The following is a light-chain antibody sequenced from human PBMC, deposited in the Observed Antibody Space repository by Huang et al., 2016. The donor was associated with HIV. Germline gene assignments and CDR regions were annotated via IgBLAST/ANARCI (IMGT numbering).Light chain of an antibody. J-gene: IGKJ2*01. Sequence: DIVMTQSPDSLAVSLGERATINCKSSRSLLYNSNNNNYLAWYQQRPGQPPNLLIYWASTRESGVPDRFSGSGSGADFNLTISSLQAEDVAVYYCQQYYTTPYTFGQGTKLEIK. CDR3: QQYYTTPYT. V-gene: IGKV4-1*01. CDR1: RSLLYNSNNNNY. CDR2: WAS.